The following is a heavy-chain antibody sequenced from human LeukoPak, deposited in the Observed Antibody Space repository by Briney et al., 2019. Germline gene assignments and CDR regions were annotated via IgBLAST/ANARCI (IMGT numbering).Heavy chain of an antibody. CDR3: ARRSPSAEYFQH. Sequence: GESLKISCPGSGYTFTNYWIGWVRQMPGKGLEWMGIIYPGDSDTRYSPSFQGQVTISADKSISTAYLQWSSLRASDTAVYYCARRSPSAEYFQHWGPGTLVTVSS. J-gene: IGHJ1*01. CDR1: GYTFTNYW. CDR2: IYPGDSDT. V-gene: IGHV5-51*01.